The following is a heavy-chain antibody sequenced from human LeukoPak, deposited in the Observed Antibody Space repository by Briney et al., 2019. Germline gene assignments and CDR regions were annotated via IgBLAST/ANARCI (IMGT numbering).Heavy chain of an antibody. Sequence: GGSLRLSCAASGFTFNDYGMSWVRQAPGKGLEGVSAIRGSGGSTYYADSVKGRFTISRDNSKNTLYLQMTSLRDEDTAVYYCAKDLVGATGGDWGQGTLVTVSS. CDR3: AKDLVGATGGD. V-gene: IGHV3-23*01. D-gene: IGHD1-26*01. CDR1: GFTFNDYG. CDR2: IRGSGGST. J-gene: IGHJ4*02.